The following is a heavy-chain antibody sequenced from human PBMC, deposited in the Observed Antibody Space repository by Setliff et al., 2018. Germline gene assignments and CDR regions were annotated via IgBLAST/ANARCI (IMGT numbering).Heavy chain of an antibody. CDR1: GYTLTELS. CDR3: ATSVSWIQLVLYPQGHPEPFDY. J-gene: IGHJ4*02. D-gene: IGHD5-18*01. CDR2: FDLEDGET. Sequence: ASVKVSCKVSGYTLTELSMHWVRQAPGKGLEWMGGFDLEDGETIYAQKFQGRVTMTEDTSTDTAYMELSSLRSEDTAVYYCATSVSWIQLVLYPQGHPEPFDYWGQGTLVTVSS. V-gene: IGHV1-24*01.